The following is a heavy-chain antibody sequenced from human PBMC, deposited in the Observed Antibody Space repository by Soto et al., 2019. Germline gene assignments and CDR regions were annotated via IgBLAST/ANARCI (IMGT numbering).Heavy chain of an antibody. V-gene: IGHV3-66*01. CDR2: IYSGGST. CDR3: ARDRQEGYCSSTSCYYYYGMDV. D-gene: IGHD2-2*01. CDR1: GFTVSSNY. Sequence: GGSLRLSCAASGFTVSSNYMSWVRQAPGKGLEWVSVIYSGGSTYYADSVKGRFTISRDNSKNTLYLQMNSLRAEDTAVYYCARDRQEGYCSSTSCYYYYGMDVWGQGTTVTV. J-gene: IGHJ6*02.